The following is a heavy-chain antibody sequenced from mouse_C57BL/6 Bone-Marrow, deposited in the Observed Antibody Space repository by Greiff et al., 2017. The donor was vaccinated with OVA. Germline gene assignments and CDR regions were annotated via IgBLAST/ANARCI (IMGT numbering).Heavy chain of an antibody. Sequence: QVQLQQSGAELARPGASVKLSCKASGYTFTSYGISWVKQSTGQGLEWIGEIYPRSGNTYYNEKFKGKATLTADKSSSTAYMELRSLTSEDSAVYFCARDYGSSYAWFAYWGQGTLVTVSA. J-gene: IGHJ3*01. CDR3: ARDYGSSYAWFAY. D-gene: IGHD1-1*01. CDR2: IYPRSGNT. V-gene: IGHV1-81*01. CDR1: GYTFTSYG.